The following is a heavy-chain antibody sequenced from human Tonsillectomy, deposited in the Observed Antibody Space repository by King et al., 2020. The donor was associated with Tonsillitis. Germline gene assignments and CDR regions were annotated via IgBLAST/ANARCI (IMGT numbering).Heavy chain of an antibody. CDR3: ASVYCGGDCSDYYYHYMDV. CDR2: ISPYNGNT. J-gene: IGHJ6*03. D-gene: IGHD2-21*02. Sequence: QLVQSGPEVKKPGASVKVSCKTSGYTFTNYGISWVRQAPGQGLEWMGWISPYNGNTIYAQKLQGRVTMTTDTSTRTAYMELRSLTSDDTAVFYCASVYCGGDCSDYYYHYMDVWGKGTTVTVSS. V-gene: IGHV1-18*01. CDR1: GYTFTNYG.